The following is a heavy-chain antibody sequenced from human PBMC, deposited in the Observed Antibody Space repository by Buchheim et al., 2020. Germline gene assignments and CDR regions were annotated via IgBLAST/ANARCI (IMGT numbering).Heavy chain of an antibody. Sequence: EVQLVESGGGLVQPGGSLRLSCAASGFTFSSYWMSWVRQAPGKGLEWVANIKQDGSEKYYVDSVKGRFTISRDNAKNSLYLQKRSLSAEDTAVYYCARESKYQLLKNYYGMDVWGQGTT. V-gene: IGHV3-7*03. CDR2: IKQDGSEK. D-gene: IGHD2-2*01. CDR3: ARESKYQLLKNYYGMDV. J-gene: IGHJ6*02. CDR1: GFTFSSYW.